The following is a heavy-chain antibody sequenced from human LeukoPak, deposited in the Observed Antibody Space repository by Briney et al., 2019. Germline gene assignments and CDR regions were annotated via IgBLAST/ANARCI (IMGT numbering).Heavy chain of an antibody. CDR3: AKVGGDFTVRGWFDP. D-gene: IGHD3-16*01. V-gene: IGHV3-23*01. CDR1: GFIFSSYL. J-gene: IGHJ5*02. Sequence: GGSLRLSCAASGFIFSSYLMSWVRQVPGKGLEWVSAISGSGGSTYYADSVKGRFTISRDNSKNTLYLQMNSLRAEDTAVYYCAKVGGDFTVRGWFDPWGQGTLVTVSS. CDR2: ISGSGGST.